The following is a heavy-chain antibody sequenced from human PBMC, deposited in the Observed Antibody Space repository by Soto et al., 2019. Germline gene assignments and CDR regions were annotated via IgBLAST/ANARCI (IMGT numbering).Heavy chain of an antibody. V-gene: IGHV3-11*01. CDR2: ISSSGSTI. CDR1: GFTFSDYY. D-gene: IGHD3-22*01. Sequence: PGGSLRLSXAASGFTFSDYYMSWIRQAPGKGLEWVSYISSSGSTIYYADSVKGRFTISRDNAKNSLYLQMNSLRAEDTAVYYCARVVGRVVVIYYFDYWGQGTLVTVSS. CDR3: ARVVGRVVVIYYFDY. J-gene: IGHJ4*02.